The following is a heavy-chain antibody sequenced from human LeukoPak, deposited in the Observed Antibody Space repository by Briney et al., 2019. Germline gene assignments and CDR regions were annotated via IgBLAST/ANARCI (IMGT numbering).Heavy chain of an antibody. D-gene: IGHD4-17*01. Sequence: ASEKVSCKASGYTFTSYGISWVRQAPGQGLEWMGWISAYNGNTNYAQKLQGRVTMTTDTSTSTAYMELRSLRSDDTAVYYCARDLSPATVTTFGYGGQGTLVTVSS. CDR1: GYTFTSYG. CDR2: ISAYNGNT. CDR3: ARDLSPATVTTFGY. V-gene: IGHV1-18*01. J-gene: IGHJ4*02.